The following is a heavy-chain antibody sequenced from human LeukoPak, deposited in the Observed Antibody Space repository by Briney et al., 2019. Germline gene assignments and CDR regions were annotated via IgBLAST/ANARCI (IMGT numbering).Heavy chain of an antibody. Sequence: EASVKVSCKVSGYTLTELSMHWVRQAPGEGLEWMGGFDPEDGETIYTQKFQGRVTMTEDTSTDTAYMELSSLRSEDTAVYYCATVGGVVPAAIHYYYYGMDVWGQGTTVTVSS. CDR1: GYTLTELS. D-gene: IGHD2-2*02. V-gene: IGHV1-24*01. J-gene: IGHJ6*02. CDR2: FDPEDGET. CDR3: ATVGGVVPAAIHYYYYGMDV.